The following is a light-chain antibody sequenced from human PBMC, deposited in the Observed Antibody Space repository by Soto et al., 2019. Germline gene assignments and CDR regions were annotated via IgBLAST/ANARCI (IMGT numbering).Light chain of an antibody. CDR3: KSYAGINTYV. J-gene: IGLJ1*01. V-gene: IGLV2-8*01. Sequence: QSALTQPPSASGSPGQSVTISCTGTKNDIGVYDFVSWYQHHPGKAPRLIIYEVVQRPSGVPDRFSGSKSGNTASLTVSGLQDADEADYFCKSYAGINTYVVGSVTKVTVL. CDR2: EVV. CDR1: KNDIGVYDF.